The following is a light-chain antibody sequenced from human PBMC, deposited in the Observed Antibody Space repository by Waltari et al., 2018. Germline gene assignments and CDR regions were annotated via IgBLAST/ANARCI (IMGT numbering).Light chain of an antibody. J-gene: IGKJ2*01. CDR3: QQYYSTPHP. V-gene: IGKV4-1*01. CDR2: WAS. Sequence: DIVMTKSPDSLAVSLGERATINCKSSQSVLYSSNNKNYLAWYQQKPRQPPKLLIYWASARESGVPDRFSGSGSGTDFTLTISNLQAEDVAVYYCQQYYSTPHPFGQGTKLEIK. CDR1: QSVLYSSNNKNY.